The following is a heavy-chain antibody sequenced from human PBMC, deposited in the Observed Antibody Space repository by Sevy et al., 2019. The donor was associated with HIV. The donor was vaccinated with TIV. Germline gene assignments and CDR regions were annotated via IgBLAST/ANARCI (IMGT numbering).Heavy chain of an antibody. Sequence: GGSLRLSCAASGFTFDDYGMSWVRQAPGNGLEWVSGINWNGGSTGYADSVKGRFTISRDNAKNSLYLQMNSLRAEDTALYHCARVSSGYCSGGSCYLYHYYYYYMDVSGKRTAVTVSS. CDR2: INWNGGST. D-gene: IGHD2-15*01. V-gene: IGHV3-20*01. J-gene: IGHJ6*03. CDR3: ARVSSGYCSGGSCYLYHYYYYYMDV. CDR1: GFTFDDYG.